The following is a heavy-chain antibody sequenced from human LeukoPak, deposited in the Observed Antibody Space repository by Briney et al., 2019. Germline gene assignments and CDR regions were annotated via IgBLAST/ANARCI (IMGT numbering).Heavy chain of an antibody. D-gene: IGHD1-1*01. Sequence: GGSLRLSCAASGFTFSSYWMSWVRQTPGEGLEYLANINQVGSQTYYMDSMKGRFTISRDNAKNSLYLQMNSLRAEDTAVYYCATNSGKRFDYWGQGTLVTVSS. CDR2: INQVGSQT. V-gene: IGHV3-7*01. CDR1: GFTFSSYW. J-gene: IGHJ4*02. CDR3: ATNSGKRFDY.